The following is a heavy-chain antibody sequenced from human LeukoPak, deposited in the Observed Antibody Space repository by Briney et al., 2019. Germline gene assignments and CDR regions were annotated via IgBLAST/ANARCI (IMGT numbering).Heavy chain of an antibody. D-gene: IGHD3-10*01. CDR3: ARRVGYYGSGSYYNWFDP. Sequence: SETLSLTCTVSAYSISSGYYWGWIRQPPGRGLEWIGSIYHSGSTYSNPSLKSRVTISVDTSKNQFSLKLSSVTAADTAVYYCARRVGYYGSGSYYNWFDPWGQGTLVTVSS. CDR1: AYSISSGYY. V-gene: IGHV4-38-2*02. CDR2: IYHSGST. J-gene: IGHJ5*02.